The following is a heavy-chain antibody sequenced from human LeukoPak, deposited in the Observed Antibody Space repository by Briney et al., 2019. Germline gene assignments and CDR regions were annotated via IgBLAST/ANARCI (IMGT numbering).Heavy chain of an antibody. J-gene: IGHJ4*02. Sequence: GGSLRLSCAASGFTFSSYWMTWVRQAPGKGLEWVAYIKQDGSEKHYVDSVKGRLIISRDNSKNTLYLQMNTLRAEDTAVYYCAKDNSAYQWGGDFFDYWGQGTLVTVSS. CDR3: AKDNSAYQWGGDFFDY. CDR2: IKQDGSEK. CDR1: GFTFSSYW. V-gene: IGHV3-7*01. D-gene: IGHD3-22*01.